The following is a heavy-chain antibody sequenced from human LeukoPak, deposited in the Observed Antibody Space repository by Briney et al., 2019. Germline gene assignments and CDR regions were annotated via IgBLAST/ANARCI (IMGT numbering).Heavy chain of an antibody. CDR1: GFTFSDYY. CDR2: ITNSASTI. J-gene: IGHJ6*03. V-gene: IGHV3-11*04. Sequence: PGGSLRLSCAVSGFTFSDYYMSWIRQAPGKGLEWVSYITNSASTIYYADSVKGRFTISRDNAENSLYLQMNSLRAEDTAVYYCAREHYFYYMDGWGKGTTVTVSS. CDR3: AREHYFYYMDG.